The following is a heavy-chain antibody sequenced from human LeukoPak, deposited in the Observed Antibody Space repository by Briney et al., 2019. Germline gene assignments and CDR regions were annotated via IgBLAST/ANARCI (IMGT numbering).Heavy chain of an antibody. J-gene: IGHJ4*02. Sequence: ASVKVSCKASGGTFRNYAISWVRQAPGQGLEWMGGIIPFFGTANYAQKFQGRVTITADESTNTAYMELSSLRSEDTAVCYCARGRKPVATIPGDYWGQGTLVTVSS. CDR1: GGTFRNYA. V-gene: IGHV1-69*01. CDR2: IIPFFGTA. D-gene: IGHD5-12*01. CDR3: ARGRKPVATIPGDY.